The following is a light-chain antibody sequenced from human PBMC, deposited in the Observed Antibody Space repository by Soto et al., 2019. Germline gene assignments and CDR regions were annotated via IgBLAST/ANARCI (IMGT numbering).Light chain of an antibody. Sequence: EIVLTQSPATLSLSPGERATLSCRASQSVSSYLAWYQQKPGQAPRLLIYDASNRAPGIPARFSGSGSGTDFTLPISSLEPEDFAVYYLQQRSNWPRATFRGGTKVEIK. CDR1: QSVSSY. CDR2: DAS. J-gene: IGKJ4*01. CDR3: QQRSNWPRAT. V-gene: IGKV3-11*01.